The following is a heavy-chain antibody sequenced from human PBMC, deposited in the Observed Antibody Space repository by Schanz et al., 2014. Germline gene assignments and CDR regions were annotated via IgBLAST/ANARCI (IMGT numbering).Heavy chain of an antibody. Sequence: EVQLVESGGGLVQPGGSLRLSCAASGFTLSSYWMQWVRQAPGKGLVWVSSIRSSSSNIYYADSVKGRFTISRDNAKNSLYLQMNSLRAEDTAVYYCARAAAAVLSGNYYYGMDVWGQGTTVTVSS. J-gene: IGHJ6*02. CDR2: IRSSSSNI. CDR3: ARAAAAVLSGNYYYGMDV. CDR1: GFTLSSYW. V-gene: IGHV3-21*01. D-gene: IGHD6-13*01.